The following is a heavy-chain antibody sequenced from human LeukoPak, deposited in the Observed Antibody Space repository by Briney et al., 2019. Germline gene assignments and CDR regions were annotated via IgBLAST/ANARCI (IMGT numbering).Heavy chain of an antibody. J-gene: IGHJ4*02. V-gene: IGHV4-34*01. D-gene: IGHD6-13*01. CDR2: INHSGST. CDR3: ARRFIAAAGTDFDY. Sequence: PSETLSLTCAVYGGSFSGYYWSWVRQPPGKGLEWIGEINHSGSTNYNPSLKSRVTISVDTSKNQFSLKLSSVTAADTAVYYCARRFIAAAGTDFDYWGQGTLVTVSS. CDR1: GGSFSGYY.